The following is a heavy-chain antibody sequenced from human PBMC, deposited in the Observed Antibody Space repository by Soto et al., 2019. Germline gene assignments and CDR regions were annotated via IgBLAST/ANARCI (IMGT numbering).Heavy chain of an antibody. CDR3: CRGGARWPGYFDS. Sequence: SETLSLTCSVSGGSISGDYYWSWIRQSPEKGLEWIGYIYYSGSSYSNPALQSRLSMSLDTSKNQFSLKLRSVTAADTAVYYFCRGGARWPGYFDSWGQGALVTVSS. CDR1: GGSISGDYY. D-gene: IGHD2-15*01. V-gene: IGHV4-30-4*08. CDR2: IYYSGSS. J-gene: IGHJ4*02.